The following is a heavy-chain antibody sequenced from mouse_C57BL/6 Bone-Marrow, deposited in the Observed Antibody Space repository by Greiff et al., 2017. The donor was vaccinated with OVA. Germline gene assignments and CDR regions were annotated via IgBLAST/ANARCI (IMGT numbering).Heavy chain of an antibody. CDR1: GFTFSSYT. Sequence: EVMLVESGGGLVKPGGSLKLSCAASGFTFSSYTMSWVRQTPEKRLEWVATISGGGGNTYYPDSVKGRFTISRDNAKNTLYLQMSSLRSEDTALYYCARHGLLRSYMDYWGQGTSVTVSS. J-gene: IGHJ4*01. CDR3: ARHGLLRSYMDY. CDR2: ISGGGGNT. V-gene: IGHV5-9*01. D-gene: IGHD1-1*01.